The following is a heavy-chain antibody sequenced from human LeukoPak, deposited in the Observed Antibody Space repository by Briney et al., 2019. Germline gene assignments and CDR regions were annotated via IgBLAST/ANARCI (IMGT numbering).Heavy chain of an antibody. V-gene: IGHV1-69*05. CDR2: IIPIFGTA. J-gene: IGHJ4*02. D-gene: IGHD2-2*01. CDR3: ARDNSIVVVPPDY. Sequence: SVKVSCKASGGTFSSYAISWVRQAPGQGLEWMGRIIPIFGTANYAQKLQGRVTMTTDTSTSTAYMELRSLRSDDTAVYYCARDNSIVVVPPDYWGQGTLVTVSS. CDR1: GGTFSSYA.